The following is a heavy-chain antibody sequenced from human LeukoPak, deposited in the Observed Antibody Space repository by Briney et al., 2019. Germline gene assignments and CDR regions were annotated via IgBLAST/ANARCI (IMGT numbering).Heavy chain of an antibody. Sequence: PSETLSLTCTVSGYSISSGYYWGWIRQAPGKGLEWIGNIYHTGSTYYNPSLKSRVTISVDTSNNHLSLKLNSVTAADTAVYSCARGGRSQPYNWFDPWGQGTLVTVSS. CDR3: ARGGRSQPYNWFDP. CDR1: GYSISSGYY. V-gene: IGHV4-38-2*02. CDR2: IYHTGST. J-gene: IGHJ5*02. D-gene: IGHD1-1*01.